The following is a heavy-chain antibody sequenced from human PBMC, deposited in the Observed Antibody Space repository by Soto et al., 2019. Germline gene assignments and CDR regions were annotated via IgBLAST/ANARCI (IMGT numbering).Heavy chain of an antibody. Sequence: PGGSLRLSCAASGFTFNNYAMTWVRQAPGKGLEWVSDISGSGETTYHAGSVEGRFTISRDNSKNTLYLQMNGLRVEDTAVYYCARDHASSTHQGICAHWGQGTLVPVSS. CDR1: GFTFNNYA. CDR2: ISGSGETT. CDR3: ARDHASSTHQGICAH. V-gene: IGHV3-23*01. J-gene: IGHJ4*02. D-gene: IGHD6-6*01.